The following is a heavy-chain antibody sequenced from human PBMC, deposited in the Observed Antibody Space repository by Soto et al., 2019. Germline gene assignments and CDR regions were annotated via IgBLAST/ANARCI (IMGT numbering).Heavy chain of an antibody. J-gene: IGHJ3*01. V-gene: IGHV3-23*01. D-gene: IGHD6-19*01. CDR1: GFTFSSYA. CDR2: ISCSGGSA. Sequence: EVQLLESGGGLVQPGGSLRLSCAASGFTFSSYAMSWVRQAPGKGLEWVSAISCSGGSAYNADSVQGRFTISRDNSKNTLYLQMNSLRAEDTAIYYCVREDKGWYSPGSFDFWGRGTMVTVSS. CDR3: VREDKGWYSPGSFDF.